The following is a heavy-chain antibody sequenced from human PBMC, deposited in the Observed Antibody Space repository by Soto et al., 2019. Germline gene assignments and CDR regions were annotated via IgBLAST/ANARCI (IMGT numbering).Heavy chain of an antibody. CDR2: IGTYNVDT. CDR3: VRGGVAYANLDY. D-gene: IGHD2-8*01. V-gene: IGHV1-18*01. Sequence: SVYVSCKTSGYTFSSYGSVWVRQAPGEGLEWMGWIGTYNVDTKYAEKFQGRLTMSSDKSTTTAFMELRRLRSDDTAVYYCVRGGVAYANLDYWGRG. CDR1: GYTFSSYG. J-gene: IGHJ4*02.